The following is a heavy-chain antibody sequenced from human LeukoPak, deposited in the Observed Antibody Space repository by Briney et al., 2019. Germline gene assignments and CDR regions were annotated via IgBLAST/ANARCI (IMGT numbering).Heavy chain of an antibody. Sequence: GESLKISCKGSGYNFTSFWIAWVRQLPGKGLEWMGIIYPGDSDTKYSPSFQGQVTISADKSISTAYLQWSSLKASDTAMYYCARQGSVWHGVDYWGQGTLVTVSS. CDR1: GYNFTSFW. V-gene: IGHV5-51*01. J-gene: IGHJ4*02. CDR2: IYPGDSDT. D-gene: IGHD6-19*01. CDR3: ARQGSVWHGVDY.